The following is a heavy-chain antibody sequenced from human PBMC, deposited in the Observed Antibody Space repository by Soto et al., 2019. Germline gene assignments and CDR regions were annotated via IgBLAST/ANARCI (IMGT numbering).Heavy chain of an antibody. J-gene: IGHJ4*02. Sequence: GGSLRLSCAASGFTFSSYAMSWVRQAPGKGLEWVSAISGSGGSTYYADSVKGRFTISRDNSKNTLYLQMNSLRAEDTAVYYCAKEGPHIVATLGYFDYWGQGTLVTVSS. V-gene: IGHV3-23*01. CDR1: GFTFSSYA. D-gene: IGHD5-12*01. CDR3: AKEGPHIVATLGYFDY. CDR2: ISGSGGST.